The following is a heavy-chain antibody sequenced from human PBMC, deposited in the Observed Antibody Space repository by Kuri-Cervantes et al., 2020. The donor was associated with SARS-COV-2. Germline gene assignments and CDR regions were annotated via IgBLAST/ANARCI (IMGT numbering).Heavy chain of an antibody. CDR2: IYHSGST. CDR3: ARDSRVGIAAAGLYY. V-gene: IGHV4-30-2*01. Sequence: SETLSLTCTVSGGSISSGGYYWSWIRQPPGKGLEWIGYIYHSGSTYYNPSLKSRVTISVDRSKNQFSLKLGSVTAADTAVYYCARDSRVGIAAAGLYYWGQGTLVTVSS. J-gene: IGHJ4*02. D-gene: IGHD6-13*01. CDR1: GGSISSGGYY.